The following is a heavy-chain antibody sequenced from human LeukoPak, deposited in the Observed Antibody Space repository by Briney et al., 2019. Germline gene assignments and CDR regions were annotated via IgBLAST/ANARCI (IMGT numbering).Heavy chain of an antibody. CDR3: ARACSGGSRDAFDI. J-gene: IGHJ3*02. D-gene: IGHD2-15*01. CDR1: GGTFSSYA. Sequence: GASVKVSCKASGGTFSSYAISWVRQAPGQGLEWMGRIIPILGIANYAQKFQGRVTITADKSTSTAYMELSSLRSEDTAVYYCARACSGGSRDAFDIWGQGTMVTVSS. V-gene: IGHV1-69*04. CDR2: IIPILGIA.